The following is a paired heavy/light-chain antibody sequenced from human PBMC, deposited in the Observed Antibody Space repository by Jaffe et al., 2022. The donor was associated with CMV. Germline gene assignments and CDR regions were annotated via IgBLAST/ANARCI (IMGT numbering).Heavy chain of an antibody. J-gene: IGHJ6*02. CDR2: IIPIFGTA. CDR1: GGTFSSYA. Sequence: QVQLVQSGAEVKKPGSSVKVSCKASGGTFSSYAISWVRQAPGQGLEWMGGIIPIFGTANYAQKFQGRVTITADESTSTAYMELSSLRSEDTAVYYCARGTTVTTLNYYYYYGMDVWGQGTTVTVSS. CDR3: ARGTTVTTLNYYYYYGMDV. V-gene: IGHV1-69*01. D-gene: IGHD4-17*01.
Light chain of an antibody. CDR2: LGS. V-gene: IGKV2-28*01. J-gene: IGKJ2*01. CDR1: QSLLHSNGYNY. Sequence: DIVMTQSPLSLPVTPGEPASISCRSSQSLLHSNGYNYLDWYLQKPGQSPQLLIYLGSNRASGVPDRFSGSGSGTDFTLKISRVEAEDVGVYYCMQALQTLRGTFGQGTKLEIK. CDR3: MQALQTLRGT.